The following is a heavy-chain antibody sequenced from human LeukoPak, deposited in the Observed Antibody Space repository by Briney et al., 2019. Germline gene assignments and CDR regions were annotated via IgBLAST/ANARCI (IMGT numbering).Heavy chain of an antibody. Sequence: SETLSLTCTVSGYSISNGYYWGWIRRPPGKGLEWIGSIYNSGSTYYNPSLKSRVTISVDTSKNQFSLKLSSVTAADTAVYYCARDPYGEPFDYWGQGTLVTVSS. V-gene: IGHV4-38-2*02. D-gene: IGHD4-17*01. CDR2: IYNSGST. CDR3: ARDPYGEPFDY. J-gene: IGHJ4*02. CDR1: GYSISNGYY.